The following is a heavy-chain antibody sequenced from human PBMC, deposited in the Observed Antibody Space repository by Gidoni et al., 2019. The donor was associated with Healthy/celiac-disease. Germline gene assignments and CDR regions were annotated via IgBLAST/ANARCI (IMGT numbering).Heavy chain of an antibody. CDR3: ARGRASGSYFLFDY. CDR2: ISDDGRNK. Sequence: QVQLVESGGGVVQPGRSLRLSCAAPGSTFRSYAMHWASQAPGQGLEWVAVISDDGRNKYYADSVKGRFTISRDNSKNTLYLQMNSRRAEDTAVYYCARGRASGSYFLFDYWGQGTLVTVSS. D-gene: IGHD1-26*01. J-gene: IGHJ4*02. V-gene: IGHV3-30*04. CDR1: GSTFRSYA.